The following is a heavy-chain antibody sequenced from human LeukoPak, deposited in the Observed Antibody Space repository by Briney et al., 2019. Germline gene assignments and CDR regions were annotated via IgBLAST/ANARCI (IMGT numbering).Heavy chain of an antibody. Sequence: GGSLRLSCAASGFTFSSYAMSWVRQAPGKGLKWVSAISGSGGSTYYADSVKGRFTISRDNSKNTLYLQMNSLRAEDTAVYYCAKRTYCSSTSCLPPYYYYYYMDVWGKGTTVTVSS. V-gene: IGHV3-23*01. D-gene: IGHD2-2*01. CDR1: GFTFSSYA. J-gene: IGHJ6*03. CDR3: AKRTYCSSTSCLPPYYYYYYMDV. CDR2: ISGSGGST.